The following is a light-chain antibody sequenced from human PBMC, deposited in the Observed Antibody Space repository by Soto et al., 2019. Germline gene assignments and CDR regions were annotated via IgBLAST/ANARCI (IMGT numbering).Light chain of an antibody. CDR1: SGDVGTYNY. CDR3: SSFGATNNV. J-gene: IGLJ1*01. V-gene: IGLV2-8*01. Sequence: QSAPTQPPSASGSPGQSVTISCTGTSGDVGTYNYVSWYQQHPGKAPKLIIYEVTKRPSGVPDRFSGSKSGNTASLTVSGLQAEDEADYYCSSFGATNNVFGTGTKLTVL. CDR2: EVT.